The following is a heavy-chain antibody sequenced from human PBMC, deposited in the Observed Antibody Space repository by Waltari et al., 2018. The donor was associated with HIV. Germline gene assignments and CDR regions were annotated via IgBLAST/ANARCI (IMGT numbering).Heavy chain of an antibody. Sequence: QVQLVPSGAEVKKPGASVKVSCKASGYTFTGYYMHWVRQAPGQGLEWMGWINPNSGGTNYAQKFQGWVTMTRDTSISTAYMELSRLRSDDTAVYYCARGATYYYGSGSYFAPDYYYYGMDVWGQGTTVTVSS. CDR2: INPNSGGT. D-gene: IGHD3-10*01. CDR1: GYTFTGYY. J-gene: IGHJ6*02. V-gene: IGHV1-2*04. CDR3: ARGATYYYGSGSYFAPDYYYYGMDV.